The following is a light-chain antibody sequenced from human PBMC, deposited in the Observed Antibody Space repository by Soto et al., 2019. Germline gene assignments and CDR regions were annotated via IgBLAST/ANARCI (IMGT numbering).Light chain of an antibody. Sequence: QSALTQPASVSGSPGQSITISCTGTSSDVGNSNFVSWYQHHPGKAPKLMIYEGTKLSSGVSNRFSGSKSGNTASLTISGLQAEDEADYYCCSYAGSNTWVFGGGTKLTVL. J-gene: IGLJ3*02. CDR2: EGT. CDR3: CSYAGSNTWV. V-gene: IGLV2-23*01. CDR1: SSDVGNSNF.